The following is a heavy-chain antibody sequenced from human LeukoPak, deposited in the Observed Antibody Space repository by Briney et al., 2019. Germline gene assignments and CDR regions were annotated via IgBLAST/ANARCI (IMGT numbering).Heavy chain of an antibody. CDR2: MSYDGSND. V-gene: IGHV3-30*04. Sequence: GGSLRLSCAASGFTFRSYAMHWVRQAPGKGLEWVAVMSYDGSNDYYADSVMGRLTISRDNSNNTLNLQMNSLRAEDTAAYYCARAALSSGWKAGINYWGQGTLVTVSS. CDR1: GFTFRSYA. J-gene: IGHJ4*02. CDR3: ARAALSSGWKAGINY. D-gene: IGHD6-19*01.